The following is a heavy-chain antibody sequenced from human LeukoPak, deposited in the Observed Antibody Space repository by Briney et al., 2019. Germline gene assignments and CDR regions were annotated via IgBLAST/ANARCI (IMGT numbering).Heavy chain of an antibody. V-gene: IGHV1-69*01. D-gene: IGHD3-3*01. J-gene: IGHJ4*02. Sequence: GSSVKVSCKASGGTFSSYAISWVRQAPGQGLEWMGGIIPIFGTANYAQKLQGRVTITADESTSTAYMELSSLRSEDTAVYYCAQYSRFLEWSPRDYWGQGTLVTVSS. CDR3: AQYSRFLEWSPRDY. CDR2: IIPIFGTA. CDR1: GGTFSSYA.